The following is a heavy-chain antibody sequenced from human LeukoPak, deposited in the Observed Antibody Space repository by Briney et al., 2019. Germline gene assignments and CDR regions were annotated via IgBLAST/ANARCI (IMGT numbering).Heavy chain of an antibody. V-gene: IGHV1-2*02. D-gene: IGHD6-19*01. CDR1: GYTFSGYY. CDR2: IDPNSGAA. J-gene: IGHJ4*02. Sequence: ASVKVSYKTLGYTFSGYYIHWVRQAPGQGLEWMGWIDPNSGAANYEKRFQGRVTMTRDISINTVYLEVRSDDTAVYYCARGEQWLVRYWGQGTLVIVSS. CDR3: ARGEQWLVRY.